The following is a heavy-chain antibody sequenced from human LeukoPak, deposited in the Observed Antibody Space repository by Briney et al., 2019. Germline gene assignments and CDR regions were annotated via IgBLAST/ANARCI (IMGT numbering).Heavy chain of an antibody. CDR1: GGSFSGYY. CDR2: INYSGST. CDR3: ARADIVVVQAAKNYGMDV. V-gene: IGHV4-34*01. D-gene: IGHD2-2*01. J-gene: IGHJ6*04. Sequence: SETPSLTCAVYGGSFSGYYWSWIRQPPGKGLEWIGEINYSGSTNYNPSLKSRVTISVDTSKNQFSLKLSSVTAADTAVYYCARADIVVVQAAKNYGMDVWGKGTTITVSS.